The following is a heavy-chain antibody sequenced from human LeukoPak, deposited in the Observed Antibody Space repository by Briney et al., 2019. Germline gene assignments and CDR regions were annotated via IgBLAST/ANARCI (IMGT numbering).Heavy chain of an antibody. CDR2: ISWNSGSI. CDR1: GFPFDDYA. D-gene: IGHD2-8*02. J-gene: IGHJ3*02. CDR3: AKDEFVASDFTGAFDI. V-gene: IGHV3-9*03. Sequence: PGGSLRLSCAASGFPFDDYAMHWVRQAPGKGLEWVSGISWNSGSIGYADSVKGRFTISRDNAKNSLYLQMNSLRADDMALYYCAKDEFVASDFTGAFDIWGQGTMVTVSS.